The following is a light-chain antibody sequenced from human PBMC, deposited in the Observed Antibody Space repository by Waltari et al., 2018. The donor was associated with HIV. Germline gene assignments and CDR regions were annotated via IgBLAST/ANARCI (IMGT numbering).Light chain of an antibody. Sequence: QSVLTQPPSASGTPGQRVVISCSGSDSNIGSNTIKWFQQLPGSAPKVLVYSDDHRRSGVADRFYGSKSGTSASLANSGVKYEDEADYYCAAWDDSLNAYVFGSGTKVTVL. CDR3: AAWDDSLNAYV. CDR2: SDD. CDR1: DSNIGSNT. V-gene: IGLV1-44*01. J-gene: IGLJ1*01.